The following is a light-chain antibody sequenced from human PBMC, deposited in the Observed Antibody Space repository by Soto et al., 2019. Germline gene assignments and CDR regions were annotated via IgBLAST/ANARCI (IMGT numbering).Light chain of an antibody. CDR2: DAS. CDR1: QSIGSY. Sequence: EIVLTQSPATLSLSPGERATLSCRASQSIGSYLAWYQQRPGQPPRLLIYDASTRATGIPARFSGSGSGTYFTLTISSLEPEDFAVYYCQQRNNWQAFGQGTRLEIK. CDR3: QQRNNWQA. J-gene: IGKJ5*01. V-gene: IGKV3-11*01.